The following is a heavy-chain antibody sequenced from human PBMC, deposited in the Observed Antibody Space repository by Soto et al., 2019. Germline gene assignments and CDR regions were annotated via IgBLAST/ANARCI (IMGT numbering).Heavy chain of an antibody. D-gene: IGHD5-12*01. J-gene: IGHJ3*02. CDR3: ARVESGYDYRDDAFDI. Sequence: ASVKVSCKASGYTFTSYGISWVRQAPGQGLEWMGWISAYNGNTNYAQKLQGRVTMTTDTSTSTAYMELRSLRSDDTAVYYCARVESGYDYRDDAFDIWGQGTMVTVSS. V-gene: IGHV1-18*01. CDR1: GYTFTSYG. CDR2: ISAYNGNT.